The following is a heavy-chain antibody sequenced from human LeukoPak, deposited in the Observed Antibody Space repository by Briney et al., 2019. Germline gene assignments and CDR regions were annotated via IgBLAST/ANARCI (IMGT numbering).Heavy chain of an antibody. CDR3: ARGPHYDFWSGYYTDWFDP. D-gene: IGHD3-3*01. Sequence: GGSRRLSCAASGFTFSSYWMSWVRQAPGKGLEWVANIKQDGSEKYYVDSVKGRFTISRDNAKNSLYLQMNSLRAEDTAVYYCARGPHYDFWSGYYTDWFDPWGQGTLVTVSS. J-gene: IGHJ5*02. V-gene: IGHV3-7*01. CDR2: IKQDGSEK. CDR1: GFTFSSYW.